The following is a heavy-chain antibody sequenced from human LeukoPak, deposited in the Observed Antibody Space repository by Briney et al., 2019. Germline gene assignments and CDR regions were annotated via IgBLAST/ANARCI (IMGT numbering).Heavy chain of an antibody. Sequence: GGSLRLSCAASGFTFSSYAMSWVRQAPGKGLEWVSAISANGGGTYYADSVKGRFTISRDNSKNTLYLQMNSLRAEDTAVYYCAKGSSPFDYWGQGTLVTVSS. V-gene: IGHV3-23*01. CDR2: ISANGGGT. CDR1: GFTFSSYA. CDR3: AKGSSPFDY. D-gene: IGHD6-13*01. J-gene: IGHJ4*02.